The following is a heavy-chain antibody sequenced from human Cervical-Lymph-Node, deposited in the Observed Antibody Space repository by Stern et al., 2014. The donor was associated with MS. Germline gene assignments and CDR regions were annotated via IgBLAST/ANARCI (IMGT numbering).Heavy chain of an antibody. CDR2: ISSGSTYL. CDR1: GFTFSYFS. V-gene: IGHV3-21*01. Sequence: EVQLVESGGGLVKPGGSLRLSCAASGFTFSYFSMNWVRQAPGKGLEWVSSISSGSTYLFYADSVQGRFTIFRDNAKNSLYLQMNSLRAEDTALYYCARAAAIGVNWFDPWGQGTLVTVSS. CDR3: ARAAAIGVNWFDP. D-gene: IGHD2-2*01. J-gene: IGHJ5*02.